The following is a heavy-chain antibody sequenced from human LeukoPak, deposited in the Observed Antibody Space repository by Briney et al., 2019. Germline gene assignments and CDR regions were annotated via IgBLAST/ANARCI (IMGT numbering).Heavy chain of an antibody. CDR2: IKSKSDGGTT. V-gene: IGHV3-15*01. CDR3: TTLDFSNGLFDP. CDR1: GFTLSNAW. D-gene: IGHD4-11*01. J-gene: IGHJ5*02. Sequence: GGSLRLSCAASGFTLSNAWMSWVRQAPGKGLEWVGRIKSKSDGGTTDYAAPVKGTFAISRDDSKSTLYLQMNSLKTEDTAVYYCTTLDFSNGLFDPWGQGALVTVSS.